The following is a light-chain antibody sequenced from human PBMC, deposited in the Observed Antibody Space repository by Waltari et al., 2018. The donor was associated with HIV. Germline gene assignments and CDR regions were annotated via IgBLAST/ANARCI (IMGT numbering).Light chain of an antibody. CDR3: LLSYAGARPVV. V-gene: IGLV7-46*01. Sequence: QAVVTQEPSLTVSPGGTVTPPCGSSTGAVTSGHLPYWFQQKTGQAPKTLIYDLNNKHSWTPARFSGSLLGGKAALTLSGAQPEDEAKYYCLLSYAGARPVVFGGGTQLTVL. CDR2: DLN. CDR1: TGAVTSGHL. J-gene: IGLJ2*01.